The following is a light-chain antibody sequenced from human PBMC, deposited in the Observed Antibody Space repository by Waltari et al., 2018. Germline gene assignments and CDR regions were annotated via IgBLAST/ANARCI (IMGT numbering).Light chain of an antibody. CDR2: LGS. V-gene: IGKV2-28*01. Sequence: DIVMTQSPLSLPVTPGEPASISCRSSQSLLHSNGYNYLDWYLQRPGPSPQLLIYLGSNRASGVPDRFSGSGSGTDFTLKISRVEAEDVGVYYCMQALQRGTFGPGTKVDIK. CDR3: MQALQRGT. J-gene: IGKJ3*01. CDR1: QSLLHSNGYNY.